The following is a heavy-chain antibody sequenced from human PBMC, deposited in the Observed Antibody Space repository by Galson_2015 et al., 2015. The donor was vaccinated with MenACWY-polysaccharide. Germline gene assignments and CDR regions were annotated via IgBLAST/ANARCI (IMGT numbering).Heavy chain of an antibody. CDR1: GYKFTSYD. CDR3: ARIIARKYTFADS. CDR2: MNPNSGNT. D-gene: IGHD2-21*01. J-gene: IGHJ4*02. Sequence: SVKVSCKASGYKFTSYDINWVRQATGQGLEWMGWMNPNSGNTGYAQEFQGRVTMTSSSAMTTAYMELSSLRSEDTAVYYCARIIARKYTFADSWGQGTLVTVSS. V-gene: IGHV1-8*01.